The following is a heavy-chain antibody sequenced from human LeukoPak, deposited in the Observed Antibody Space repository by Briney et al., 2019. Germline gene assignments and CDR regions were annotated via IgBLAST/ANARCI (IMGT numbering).Heavy chain of an antibody. D-gene: IGHD2-8*01. CDR3: AREMVAETFDS. V-gene: IGHV3-11*01. CDR2: IGGSESIV. CDR1: GFSVNDYY. J-gene: IGHJ4*02. Sequence: GGSLRLSCVVSGFSVNDYYMSWIRQAPGKGLEWISDIGGSESIVSYGGSVRGRFTVSRDFAMNSLFLQLNSLSADDTAVYYCAREMVAETFDSWGQGTLVTVSS.